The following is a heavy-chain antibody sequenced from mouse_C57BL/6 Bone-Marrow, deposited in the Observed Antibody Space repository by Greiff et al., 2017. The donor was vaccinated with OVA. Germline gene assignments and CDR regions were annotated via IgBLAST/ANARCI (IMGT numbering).Heavy chain of an antibody. CDR1: GYTFTDYY. CDR3: ARSERLRDDFDY. J-gene: IGHJ2*01. CDR2: IYPGSGNI. V-gene: IGHV1-76*01. Sequence: QVQLQQSGAELVRPGASVTLSCKASGYTFTDYYISWVQQRPGPGLEWLAMIYPGSGNIYYNEKFKGKATLTAEKSSSTAYMQLSSLTSDDSAVYFCARSERLRDDFDYGGQGTTLTVSS. D-gene: IGHD2-2*01.